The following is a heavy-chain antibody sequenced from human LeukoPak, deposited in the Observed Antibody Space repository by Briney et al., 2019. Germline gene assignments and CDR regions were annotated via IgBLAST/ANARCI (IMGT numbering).Heavy chain of an antibody. CDR3: ATHIVVVPAAMRAYNWFDP. V-gene: IGHV4-34*01. CDR2: INHSGST. D-gene: IGHD2-2*01. Sequence: PSETLSLTCAVYGGSFSGYYWSWIRQPPGKGLEWIGEINHSGSTNYNPSLKSRVTISVDTSKNQFSLKLSSVTAADTAVYYCATHIVVVPAAMRAYNWFDPWGQGTLVTVSS. J-gene: IGHJ5*02. CDR1: GGSFSGYY.